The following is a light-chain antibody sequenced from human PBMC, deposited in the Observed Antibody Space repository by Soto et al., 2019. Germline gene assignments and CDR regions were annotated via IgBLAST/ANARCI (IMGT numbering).Light chain of an antibody. CDR3: HQYGSSPWT. J-gene: IGKJ1*01. Sequence: EIVLTQSPGTLSLSPGERATLSCRASQSVSSSYLALYQQKPGQAPRLLIYDASSRASGIPDRFSGSGSGTVFTLTISRLEPEDFAVYYCHQYGSSPWTFGQGTEVEIK. CDR1: QSVSSSY. CDR2: DAS. V-gene: IGKV3-20*01.